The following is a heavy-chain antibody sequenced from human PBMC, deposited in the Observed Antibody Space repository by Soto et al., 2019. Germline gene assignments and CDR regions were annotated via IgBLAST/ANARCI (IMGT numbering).Heavy chain of an antibody. CDR2: IIPILGIA. CDR3: ARRAGSSHAFDI. Sequence: QAQLVQSGAEVKKPGSSVKVSCKASGGTFSSYTISWVRQAPGQGLEWMGRIIPILGIANYAQKFQGRVTITADKSTSTAYMELSSLRSEDTAVYYCARRAGSSHAFDIWGQGTMVTVSS. CDR1: GGTFSSYT. D-gene: IGHD6-19*01. V-gene: IGHV1-69*02. J-gene: IGHJ3*02.